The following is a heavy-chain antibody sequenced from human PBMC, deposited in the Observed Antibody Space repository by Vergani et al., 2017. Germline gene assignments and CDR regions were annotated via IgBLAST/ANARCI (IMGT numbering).Heavy chain of an antibody. CDR2: IYYSGST. CDR1: GGSISSYY. D-gene: IGHD3-10*01. V-gene: IGHV4-59*01. Sequence: QVQLQESGPGLVKPSEILSLTCTVSGGSISSYYWSWIRQPPGKGLEWIGDIYYSGSTNYNPSLKSRVTISVDTSKNQFSLKLSSVTAADTAVYYCARVELGPWDREYYFDYWGQGTLVTVSS. CDR3: ARVELGPWDREYYFDY. J-gene: IGHJ4*02.